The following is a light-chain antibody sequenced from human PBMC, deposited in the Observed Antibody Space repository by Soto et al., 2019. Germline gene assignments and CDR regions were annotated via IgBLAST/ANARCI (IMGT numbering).Light chain of an antibody. V-gene: IGKV3D-15*01. CDR2: GAS. Sequence: IVLTQSPGTLSLSPGERTTLSCRASQSISRYLAWYQQKPGQGPRLLIYGASSRATGTPDRFSGSGSGTEFTLIISSLQSEDSAVYYCQQYNSWLWTFGQGTKVDIK. CDR1: QSISRY. J-gene: IGKJ1*01. CDR3: QQYNSWLWT.